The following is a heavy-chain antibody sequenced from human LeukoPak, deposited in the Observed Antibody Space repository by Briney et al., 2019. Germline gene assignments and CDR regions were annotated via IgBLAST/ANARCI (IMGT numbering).Heavy chain of an antibody. Sequence: VASVKVSCKASGGTFSSYAISWVRQAPGQGLEWMGRIIPIFGTANYAQKFQGRVTITTDESTSTAYMELSSLRSEDTAVYYCARTGDFGTGWFDPWGQGTLVTVSS. J-gene: IGHJ5*02. CDR1: GGTFSSYA. CDR3: ARTGDFGTGWFDP. D-gene: IGHD4-17*01. CDR2: IIPIFGTA. V-gene: IGHV1-69*05.